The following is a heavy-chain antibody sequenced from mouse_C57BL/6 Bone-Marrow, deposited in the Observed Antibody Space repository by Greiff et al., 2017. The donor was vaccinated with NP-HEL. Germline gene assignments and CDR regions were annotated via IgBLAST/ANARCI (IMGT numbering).Heavy chain of an antibody. CDR3: ATIYYDYDGDY. CDR2: INPSSGYT. D-gene: IGHD2-4*01. CDR1: GYTFTSYW. Sequence: VQGVESGAELAKPGASVKLSCKASGYTFTSYWMHWVKQRPGQGLEWIGYINPSSGYTKYNQKFKDKATLTADKSSSTAYMQLSSLTYEDSAVYYCATIYYDYDGDYWGQGTTLTVSS. J-gene: IGHJ2*01. V-gene: IGHV1-7*01.